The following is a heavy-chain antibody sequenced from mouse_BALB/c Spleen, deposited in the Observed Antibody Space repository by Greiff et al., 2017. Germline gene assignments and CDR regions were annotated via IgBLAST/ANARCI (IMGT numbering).Heavy chain of an antibody. CDR1: GYTFTSYT. Sequence: VKLMESGAELARPGASVKMSCKASGYTFTSYTMHWVKQRPGQGLEWIGYINPSSGYTNYNQKFKDKATLTADKSSSTAYMQLSSLTSEDSAVYYCARGEGNYYAMDYWGQGTSVTVSS. V-gene: IGHV1-4*01. CDR3: ARGEGNYYAMDY. J-gene: IGHJ4*01. D-gene: IGHD2-1*01. CDR2: INPSSGYT.